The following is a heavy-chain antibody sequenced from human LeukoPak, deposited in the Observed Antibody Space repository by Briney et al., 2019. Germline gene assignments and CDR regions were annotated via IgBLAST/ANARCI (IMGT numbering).Heavy chain of an antibody. V-gene: IGHV3-53*01. CDR3: AKPSNYYGSATDAFDF. D-gene: IGHD3-10*01. CDR1: GLTVSFNC. Sequence: PGGSLRLSCAASGLTVSFNCMSWVRQAPGKGLEWVSLIYSGGSTYYTDSVKGRFTISRDNSKNMLYLQMNSLRAEDTAVYYCAKPSNYYGSATDAFDFWGQGTMVTVSS. CDR2: IYSGGST. J-gene: IGHJ3*01.